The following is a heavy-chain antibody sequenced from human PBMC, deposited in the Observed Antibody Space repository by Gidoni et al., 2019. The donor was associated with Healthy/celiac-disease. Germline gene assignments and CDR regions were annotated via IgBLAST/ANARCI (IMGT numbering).Heavy chain of an antibody. J-gene: IGHJ6*02. CDR2: ISYDGSNK. V-gene: IGHV3-30-3*01. D-gene: IGHD5-18*01. CDR1: GFTFSSYS. CDR3: ARDLVTPVQDYYYYYGMDV. Sequence: QVQLVESGGGVVQPGRARRTSSSASGFTFSSYSMLWVRQAPGKGLEWVAVISYDGSNKYYADSVKGRFTISRDNSKNTLYLQMNSLRAEDTAVYYCARDLVTPVQDYYYYYGMDVWGQGTTVTVSS.